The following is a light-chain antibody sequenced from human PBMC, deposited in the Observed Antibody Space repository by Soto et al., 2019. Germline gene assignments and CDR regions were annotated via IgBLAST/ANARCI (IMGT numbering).Light chain of an antibody. CDR1: KDVRIY. V-gene: IGKV1-8*01. Sequence: AIRVTQSTSSLSASTGDRVTITCRASKDVRIYLAWYQQKPGKAPKLLISATSALQNGVPSRFSGSGSATDFTLTISSLQPEDVATYYCQQFYSDPLTFGPGTKVDVK. CDR3: QQFYSDPLT. J-gene: IGKJ3*01. CDR2: ATS.